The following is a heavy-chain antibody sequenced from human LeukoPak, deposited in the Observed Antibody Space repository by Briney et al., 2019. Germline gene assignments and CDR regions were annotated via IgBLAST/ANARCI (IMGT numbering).Heavy chain of an antibody. V-gene: IGHV3-11*04. Sequence: LSLTCTVSGGSISSSSYYWGWIRQAPGKGLEWVSYISSSGSTIYYADSVKGRFTISRDNAKNSLYLQMNSLRAEDTAVYYCARTRGYSSRRNAFDIWGQGTMVTVSS. D-gene: IGHD6-13*01. CDR2: ISSSGSTI. J-gene: IGHJ3*02. CDR1: GGSISSSSYY. CDR3: ARTRGYSSRRNAFDI.